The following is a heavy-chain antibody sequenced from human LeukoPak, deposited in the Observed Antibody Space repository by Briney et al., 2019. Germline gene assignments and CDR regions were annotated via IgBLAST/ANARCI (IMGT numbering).Heavy chain of an antibody. V-gene: IGHV7-4-1*02. CDR3: AREDFVVVTAAISWFAP. J-gene: IGHJ5*02. D-gene: IGHD2-2*02. Sequence: ATVKVSCKAPGYTFTSYAMNWVRQAPGQGLEWMGWINTNTGNPTYAQGFTGRFVFSLDTSVSTAYQQISSLKAEDTAVYYCAREDFVVVTAAISWFAPWGQGTLVTVSS. CDR1: GYTFTSYA. CDR2: INTNTGNP.